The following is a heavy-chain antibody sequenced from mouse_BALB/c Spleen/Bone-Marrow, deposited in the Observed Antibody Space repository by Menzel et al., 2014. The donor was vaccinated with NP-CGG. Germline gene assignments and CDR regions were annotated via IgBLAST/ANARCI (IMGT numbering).Heavy chain of an antibody. CDR3: ARRGWYYAMDY. CDR2: ISNGGGST. D-gene: IGHD2-3*01. J-gene: IGHJ4*01. V-gene: IGHV5-12*02. Sequence: EVQRVESGGGLVQPGGSLKLSCATSGFTFSDYYMYWVRQTPEKRLEWVAYISNGGGSTYYPDTVKGRSTISRDNAKNTLYLQMSRLKSEDTAMYYCARRGWYYAMDYWGQGTSVTVSS. CDR1: GFTFSDYY.